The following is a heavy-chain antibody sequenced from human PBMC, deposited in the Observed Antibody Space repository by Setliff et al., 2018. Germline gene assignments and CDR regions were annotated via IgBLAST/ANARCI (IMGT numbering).Heavy chain of an antibody. CDR3: ARDGSSSWYAGMD. J-gene: IGHJ4*02. CDR1: GGSISSYY. V-gene: IGHV4-59*01. D-gene: IGHD6-13*01. Sequence: KPSETLSLTCTVSGGSISSYYWSWIRQPPGKGLEWIGYIYYSGSTNYNPSLKSRVTISVDTSKNQFSLKLSSVTAADTAVYYCARDGSSSWYAGMDWGQGTLVTVSS. CDR2: IYYSGST.